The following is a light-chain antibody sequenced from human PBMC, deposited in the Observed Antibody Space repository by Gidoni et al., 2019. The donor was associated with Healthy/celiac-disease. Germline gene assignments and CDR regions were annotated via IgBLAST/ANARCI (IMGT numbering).Light chain of an antibody. Sequence: EIVLTQSPATLSLSPGERATLSCRASQSVSSYLAWYQQKPGQAPRLLLYDASNRATGIPARFSGSGSGTDFTLTISSLEPEDFAVYYCQQRSNWRDTFGGGTKVEIK. CDR2: DAS. J-gene: IGKJ4*01. V-gene: IGKV3-11*01. CDR1: QSVSSY. CDR3: QQRSNWRDT.